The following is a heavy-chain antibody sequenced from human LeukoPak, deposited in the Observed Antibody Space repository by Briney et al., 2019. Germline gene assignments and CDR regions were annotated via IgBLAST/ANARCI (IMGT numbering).Heavy chain of an antibody. CDR3: ARDRGIEAAGDHAFDI. V-gene: IGHV4-61*02. J-gene: IGHJ3*02. CDR2: IYTSGST. CDR1: GGSISSGSYY. Sequence: SETLSLTCTVSGGSISSGSYYWSWIRQPAGKGLEWIGRIYTSGSTNYNPSLKSQVTISVDTSKNQFSLKLSSVTAADTAVYYCARDRGIEAAGDHAFDIWGQGTMVTVSS. D-gene: IGHD6-13*01.